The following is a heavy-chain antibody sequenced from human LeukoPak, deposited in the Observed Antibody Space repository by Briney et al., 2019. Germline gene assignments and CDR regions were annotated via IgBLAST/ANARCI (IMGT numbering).Heavy chain of an antibody. CDR3: ARVEQQLGAFDI. D-gene: IGHD6-13*01. Sequence: SQTLSLTCTVSGGSISSGDYYWSWIRQPPGKGLEWIGYIHHSGSTNYNPSLKSRVTISVDTSKNQFSLKLSSVTAADTAVYYCARVEQQLGAFDIWGQGTMVTVSS. CDR2: IHHSGST. J-gene: IGHJ3*02. CDR1: GGSISSGDYY. V-gene: IGHV4-30-4*01.